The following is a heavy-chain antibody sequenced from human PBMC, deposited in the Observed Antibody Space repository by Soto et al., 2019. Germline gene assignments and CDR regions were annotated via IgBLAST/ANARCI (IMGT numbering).Heavy chain of an antibody. V-gene: IGHV3-7*03. D-gene: IGHD3-9*01. Sequence: GGSLRLSCAASGFTCSSYWVSWVRQAPGNGLEWVAKIKQHGSAKYYVDSVKGRFTISRDNATNSLYLQMNSLRAEDTAVYYCARDHDGITIFSYYYYGMDVWGQGT. J-gene: IGHJ6*02. CDR3: ARDHDGITIFSYYYYGMDV. CDR2: IKQHGSAK. CDR1: GFTCSSYW.